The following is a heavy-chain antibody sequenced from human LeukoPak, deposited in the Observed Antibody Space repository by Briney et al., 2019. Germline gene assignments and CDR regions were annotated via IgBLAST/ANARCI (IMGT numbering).Heavy chain of an antibody. CDR3: ARVRLPVWYFDY. CDR1: GFTVSSNY. J-gene: IGHJ4*02. Sequence: GGSLRLSCAASGFTVSSNYMSWVRQAPGKGLEWVSVIYSGGSTYYADSVRGRFTISRDNSKNTLYLQMNSLRAEDTAVYYCARVRLPVWYFDYWGQGTLVTVSS. CDR2: IYSGGST. V-gene: IGHV3-66*01. D-gene: IGHD6-25*01.